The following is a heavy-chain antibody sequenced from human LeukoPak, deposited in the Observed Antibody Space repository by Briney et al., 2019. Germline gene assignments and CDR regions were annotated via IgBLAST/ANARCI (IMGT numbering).Heavy chain of an antibody. CDR1: GFTFSSYS. V-gene: IGHV3-21*01. Sequence: GGSLRLSCAASGFTFSSYSMNWVRQAPGKGLEWVSSISSSSSYINYADSVKGRFTISRDNAKNSLYLQMNSLRAEDTAVYYCARGLFLQIFHDLRNWFDPWGQGTLVTVSS. J-gene: IGHJ5*02. CDR3: ARGLFLQIFHDLRNWFDP. CDR2: ISSSSSYI. D-gene: IGHD3-9*01.